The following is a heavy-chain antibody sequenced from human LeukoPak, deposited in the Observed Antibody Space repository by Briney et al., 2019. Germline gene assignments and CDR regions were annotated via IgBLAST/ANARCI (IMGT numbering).Heavy chain of an antibody. Sequence: GGSLRLSCSASGFTFSSYAMHWVRQAPGKGLEWASAITGSGAFTDYADSVKGRFTISRDNSKNTLYLQMDSLRAEDTAVYYCAKRSAESSGYFNYWGQGILVTVSS. D-gene: IGHD6-19*01. V-gene: IGHV3-23*01. CDR2: ITGSGAFT. J-gene: IGHJ4*02. CDR3: AKRSAESSGYFNY. CDR1: GFTFSSYA.